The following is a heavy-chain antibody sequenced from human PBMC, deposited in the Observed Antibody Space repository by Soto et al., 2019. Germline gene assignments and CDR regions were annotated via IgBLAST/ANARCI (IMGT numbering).Heavy chain of an antibody. V-gene: IGHV3-64*01. Sequence: GGPLRLSCAASGFTFSSYAMHWVRQAPGKGLEYVSAISSNGGSTYYANSVKGRFTISRDNSKNTLYLQMGSLRAEDMAVYYCARGPYATLGYYYYYYMDVWGKGTTVTVSS. D-gene: IGHD2-15*01. CDR3: ARGPYATLGYYYYYYMDV. J-gene: IGHJ6*03. CDR1: GFTFSSYA. CDR2: ISSNGGST.